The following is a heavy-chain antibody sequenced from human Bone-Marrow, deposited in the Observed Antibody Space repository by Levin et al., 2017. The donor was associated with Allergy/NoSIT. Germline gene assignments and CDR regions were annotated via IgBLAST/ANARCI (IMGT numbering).Heavy chain of an antibody. CDR3: ARDSYPDHPFDY. V-gene: IGHV3-21*01. D-gene: IGHD1-14*01. J-gene: IGHJ4*02. Sequence: TSGGSLRLSCVASGFTFSTYSMNWVRLAPGKGLEWVSSLSRRSDYKYYAPSVKGRFTISRDDASNSLFLHMDSLRPEDTAVYFCARDSYPDHPFDYWGQGTLVSVSS. CDR1: GFTFSTYS. CDR2: LSRRSDYK.